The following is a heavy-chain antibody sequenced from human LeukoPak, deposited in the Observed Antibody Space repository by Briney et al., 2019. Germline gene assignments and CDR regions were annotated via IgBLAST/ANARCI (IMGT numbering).Heavy chain of an antibody. D-gene: IGHD3-10*01. CDR3: ARRSLWFGEYRY. CDR2: IDYRGGA. CDR1: GVSMDIFY. V-gene: IGHV4-59*01. Sequence: SETLSLTCTVSGVSMDIFYWTWIRQPPGKELEWIGNIDYRGGAKYNPSLKSRVTISVDTSKNQFSLKLSSVTAADTAVYYCARRSLWFGEYRYWGQGTLVTVSS. J-gene: IGHJ4*02.